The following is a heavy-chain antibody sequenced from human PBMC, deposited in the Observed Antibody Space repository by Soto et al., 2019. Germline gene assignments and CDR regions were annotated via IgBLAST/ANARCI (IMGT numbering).Heavy chain of an antibody. CDR1: GGTFSSYA. V-gene: IGHV1-69*13. CDR3: ARGLAPQQLVPFDY. J-gene: IGHJ4*02. CDR2: IIPIFGTA. Sequence: ASVKVSCKASGGTFSSYAISWVRQAPGQGLEWMGGIIPIFGTANYAQKFQGRVTITADESTSTAYMELSSLRSEDTAVYYCARGLAPQQLVPFDYWGQGTLVTVS. D-gene: IGHD6-13*01.